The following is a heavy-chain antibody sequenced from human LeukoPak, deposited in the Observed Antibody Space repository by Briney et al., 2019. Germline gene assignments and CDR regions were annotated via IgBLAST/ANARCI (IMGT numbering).Heavy chain of an antibody. CDR2: IYGSGNT. V-gene: IGHV3-53*01. CDR3: VGRLVMFRGVPGHY. D-gene: IGHD3-10*01. CDR1: GLTVSNNY. Sequence: PGGSLRLSCAASGLTVSNNYMSWVRQAPGKGLEWVSVIYGSGNTYYADSVKGRFTISRDNSKNTLNLQMNSLRAEDTAVYYCVGRLVMFRGVPGHYWGQGTLVTVSS. J-gene: IGHJ4*02.